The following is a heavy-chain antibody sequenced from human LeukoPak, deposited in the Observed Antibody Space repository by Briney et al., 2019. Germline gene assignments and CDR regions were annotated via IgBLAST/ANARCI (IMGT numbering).Heavy chain of an antibody. CDR3: ARGRSRCSSTSCYSAHDY. CDR2: IIPIFGTA. CDR1: GGTFSSYA. J-gene: IGHJ4*02. V-gene: IGHV1-69*06. Sequence: SVKVSCKASGGTFSSYAISWVRQAPGQGLEWMGVIIPIFGTANYAQKFQGRVTITADKSTSTAYMELSSLRSEDTAVYYCARGRSRCSSTSCYSAHDYWGQGTLVTVSS. D-gene: IGHD2-2*01.